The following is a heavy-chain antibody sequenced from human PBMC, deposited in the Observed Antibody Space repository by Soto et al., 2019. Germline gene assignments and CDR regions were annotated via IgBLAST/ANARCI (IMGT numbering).Heavy chain of an antibody. D-gene: IGHD3-22*01. CDR3: ARVVDYYDPYYYYGMDV. V-gene: IGHV3-53*01. CDR2: VGTGGTA. Sequence: ETLSLTCTVSGGSISSSSYYWGWIRQPPGKGLEWVSAVGTGGTAYYADSVKGRFTISRDNSKNTLYLQMNSLRAEDTAVYYCARVVDYYDPYYYYGMDVWGQGTTVTVSS. J-gene: IGHJ6*02. CDR1: GGSISSSSYY.